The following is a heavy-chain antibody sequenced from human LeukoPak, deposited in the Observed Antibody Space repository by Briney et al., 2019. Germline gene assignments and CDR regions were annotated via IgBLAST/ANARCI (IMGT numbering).Heavy chain of an antibody. CDR3: ARAGPGYSYGYTPFSFDS. D-gene: IGHD5-18*01. CDR1: GGSISSSSYY. Sequence: SETLSLTCTVSGGSISSSSYYWGWIRQPPGKGLEWIGYIYYTGTTNYNPSLTGRVTISVDTSRNQFSLKLSSVTAADTAVYFCARAGPGYSYGYTPFSFDSWGQGTLVTVSS. J-gene: IGHJ4*02. V-gene: IGHV4-61*05. CDR2: IYYTGTT.